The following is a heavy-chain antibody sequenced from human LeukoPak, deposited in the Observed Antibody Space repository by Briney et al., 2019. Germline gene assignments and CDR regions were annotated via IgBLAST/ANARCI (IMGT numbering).Heavy chain of an antibody. J-gene: IGHJ4*02. Sequence: GGSLRLSCVASGFTVSGVYMNWVRQAPGKGLEWVSTISGSGGSTYYADSVKGRFTISRDNAKNTLYLQMNSLRAEDTAVYYCAKEYGASRWGQGTLVTVSS. CDR3: AKEYGASR. D-gene: IGHD4/OR15-4a*01. V-gene: IGHV3-23*01. CDR1: GFTVSGVY. CDR2: ISGSGGST.